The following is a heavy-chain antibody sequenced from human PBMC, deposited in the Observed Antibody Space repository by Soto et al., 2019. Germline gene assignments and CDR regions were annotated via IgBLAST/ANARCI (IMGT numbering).Heavy chain of an antibody. CDR1: GFTLSDSA. V-gene: IGHV3-11*01. J-gene: IGHJ6*02. CDR3: ARDNRLNGPPGMDV. CDR2: IINTGSLI. D-gene: IGHD2-8*01. Sequence: QVQLVESGGGFVKPGGSLRLSCAASGFTLSDSAMSWVRQAPGKGLEWVSFIINTGSLIKYADSVMGRFTISRDNAKNSLYLQMNSLRADDTAVYYCARDNRLNGPPGMDVWGQGTTVSVSS.